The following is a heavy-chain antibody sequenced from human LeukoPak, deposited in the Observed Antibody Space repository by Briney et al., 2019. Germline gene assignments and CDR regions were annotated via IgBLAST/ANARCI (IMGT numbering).Heavy chain of an antibody. J-gene: IGHJ6*03. D-gene: IGHD3-10*01. V-gene: IGHV3-21*01. CDR2: ISSSSSYI. CDR3: ARDSSVWFGELPHYYYYYMDV. Sequence: GGSLRLSCAASGFTFSSYSMNWVRQAPGKGLEWVSSISSSSSYIYYADSVKGRFTISRDNAKNSLYLQMNSLRAEDTAVYYCARDSSVWFGELPHYYYYYMDVWGKGTTVTVSS. CDR1: GFTFSSYS.